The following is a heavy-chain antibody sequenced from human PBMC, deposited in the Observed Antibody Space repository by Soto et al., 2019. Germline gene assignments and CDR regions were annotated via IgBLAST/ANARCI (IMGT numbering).Heavy chain of an antibody. D-gene: IGHD2-2*03. CDR1: GGSVSSSSYY. J-gene: IGHJ4*02. V-gene: IGHV4-61*01. CDR3: ARIGLSRPYFDS. Sequence: SETLSLTCTVSGGSVSSSSYYWSWIRQPPGKALEWIGYIYYSGSANYNPSLKSRVTISVDTSKNQFSLHLSSVAAADTAEYCCARIGLSRPYFDSWGQGTLVTVSS. CDR2: IYYSGSA.